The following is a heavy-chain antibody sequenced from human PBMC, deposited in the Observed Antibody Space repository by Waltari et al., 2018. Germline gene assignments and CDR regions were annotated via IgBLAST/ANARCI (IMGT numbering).Heavy chain of an antibody. V-gene: IGHV1-24*01. CDR3: ATKLRYFDWLFQSPYYYMDV. D-gene: IGHD3-9*01. CDR1: GYTLTELS. J-gene: IGHJ6*03. CDR2: VEPEDGET. Sequence: QVQLVQSGAEVKKPGASVKVSCKVSGYTLTELSMHWVRQAPGKGLEWMGGVEPEDGETIYAQKFQGRVTMTEDTSTDTAYMELCSLRSEDTAVYYCATKLRYFDWLFQSPYYYMDVWGKGTTVTVSS.